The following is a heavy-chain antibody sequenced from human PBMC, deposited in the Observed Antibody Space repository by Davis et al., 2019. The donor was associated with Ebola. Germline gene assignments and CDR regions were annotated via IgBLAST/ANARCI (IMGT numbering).Heavy chain of an antibody. Sequence: SQTLALTCAISGDRVPSNSAAWNWIRQSPSRGLEWLGRTYYRYKWYNDYAVSVKSRITINPDTYKNQFSLQLNSVTPEDTAVYYCARDRDIVVVPAAMWGGYYYGMDVWGKGTTVTVSS. CDR3: ARDRDIVVVPAAMWGGYYYGMDV. D-gene: IGHD2-2*01. V-gene: IGHV6-1*01. CDR1: GDRVPSNSAA. J-gene: IGHJ6*04. CDR2: TYYRYKWYN.